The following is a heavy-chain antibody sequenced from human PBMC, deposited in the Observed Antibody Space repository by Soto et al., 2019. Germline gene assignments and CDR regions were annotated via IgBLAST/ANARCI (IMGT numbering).Heavy chain of an antibody. CDR3: AKDRGGGYYYDSSGYYYPNYYGMDV. CDR2: ISGSGGST. D-gene: IGHD3-22*01. J-gene: IGHJ6*02. Sequence: PGGSLRLSCAASGFTFSSYAMSWVRQAPGKGLEWVSAISGSGGSTYYADSVKGRFTISRDNSKNTLYLQMNSLRAEDTAVYYCAKDRGGGYYYDSSGYYYPNYYGMDVWGQGTTVTVSS. V-gene: IGHV3-23*01. CDR1: GFTFSSYA.